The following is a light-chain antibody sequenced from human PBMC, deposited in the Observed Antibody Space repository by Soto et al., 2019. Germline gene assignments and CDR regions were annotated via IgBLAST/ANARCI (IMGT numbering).Light chain of an antibody. J-gene: IGKJ2*01. CDR2: SAS. V-gene: IGKV1-39*01. CDR1: QNIGTS. Sequence: DIQMTQSPSSLSVSMGDRVTITCRASQNIGTSLNWYQMKLGRAPTLLIYSASTLQSGAPSRFSGGGSGTDFTLTINSLQPEDFATYSCQQTYKAPYTFGQGTMVEIK. CDR3: QQTYKAPYT.